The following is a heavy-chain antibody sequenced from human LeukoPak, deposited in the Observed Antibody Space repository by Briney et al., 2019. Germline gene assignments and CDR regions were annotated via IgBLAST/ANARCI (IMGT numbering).Heavy chain of an antibody. Sequence: PGGSLRLSCAASGFTFSNHWMHWVRQAPGKGLVWVSRINSYGSSTVYADSVKGRFTISRDNAKNTLYLQMNSLRAEDTAVYYCVRDANVTLDYWGEGTLVTVSS. CDR2: INSYGSST. J-gene: IGHJ4*02. CDR1: GFTFSNHW. V-gene: IGHV3-74*01. CDR3: VRDANVTLDY. D-gene: IGHD4/OR15-4a*01.